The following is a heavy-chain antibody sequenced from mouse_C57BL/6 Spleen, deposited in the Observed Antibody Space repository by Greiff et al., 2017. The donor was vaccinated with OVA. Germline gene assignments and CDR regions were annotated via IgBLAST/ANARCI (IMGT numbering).Heavy chain of an antibody. D-gene: IGHD1-1*01. J-gene: IGHJ1*03. CDR1: GYTFTSYW. Sequence: QVQLQQPGAELVRPGSSVKLSCKASGYTFTSYWMHWVKQRPIQGLEWIGNIDPSDSETHYNQKFKDKATLTVDKSSSTAYMQLSSLTSEGSAVYYCARRGSSPYWYFDVWGTGTTVTVSS. CDR2: IDPSDSET. CDR3: ARRGSSPYWYFDV. V-gene: IGHV1-52*01.